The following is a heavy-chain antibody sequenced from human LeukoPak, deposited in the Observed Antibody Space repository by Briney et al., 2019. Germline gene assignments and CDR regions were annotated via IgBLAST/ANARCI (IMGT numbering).Heavy chain of an antibody. CDR3: ARGSSGWFRGYYFDH. CDR2: INPNSGGT. Sequence: GASVKVSCKASGYTFTGYYMHWVRQAPGQGLEWMGRINPNSGGTNYAQRFQGRVTMTRDTSISTAYMELSRLRSDDTAVYYCARGSSGWFRGYYFDHWGQGTLVTVSS. V-gene: IGHV1-2*06. J-gene: IGHJ4*02. D-gene: IGHD6-19*01. CDR1: GYTFTGYY.